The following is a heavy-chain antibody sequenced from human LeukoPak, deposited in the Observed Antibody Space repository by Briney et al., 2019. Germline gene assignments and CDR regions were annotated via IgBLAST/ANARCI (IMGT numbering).Heavy chain of an antibody. CDR3: ARGVCSSTSCRFDY. J-gene: IGHJ4*02. D-gene: IGHD2-2*01. V-gene: IGHV4-61*02. Sequence: KPSETLSLTCTVSGGSISSGDYYWSWIRQPAGKGLEWIGRIYTSGSTNYNPSLKSRVTISVDTSKNQFSLKLSSVTAADTAVYYCARGVCSSTSCRFDYWGQGTLVTVSS. CDR1: GGSISSGDYY. CDR2: IYTSGST.